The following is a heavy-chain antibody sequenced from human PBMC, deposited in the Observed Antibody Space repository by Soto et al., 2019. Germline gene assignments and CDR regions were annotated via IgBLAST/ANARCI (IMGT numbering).Heavy chain of an antibody. CDR1: RFTFSNYA. V-gene: IGHV3-23*01. CDR3: AKSLLNSGYWHHMDV. Sequence: PGGSLRLSCAGSRFTFSNYAMSWVRQAPGKGLEWVSAISGSGGNTYYADSVKGRFTISRDNFNNTLYLQMNSLRAEDTAIYYCAKSLLNSGYWHHMDVWGQGTTVTVSS. D-gene: IGHD3-22*01. CDR2: ISGSGGNT. J-gene: IGHJ6*02.